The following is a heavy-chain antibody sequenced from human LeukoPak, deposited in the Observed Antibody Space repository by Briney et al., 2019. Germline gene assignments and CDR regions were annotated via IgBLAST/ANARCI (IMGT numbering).Heavy chain of an antibody. CDR2: IIPIFGTA. J-gene: IGHJ4*02. D-gene: IGHD6-13*01. CDR3: ARVDSSSYPNPLFDY. V-gene: IGHV1-69*13. CDR1: GGTFSSYA. Sequence: ASVKVSCKASGGTFSSYAISWVRQAPGQGLEWMGGIIPIFGTANYAQKFQGRVTITADESTSTAYMELSSLRSEDTAVYYCARVDSSSYPNPLFDYWGQGTLVTVSS.